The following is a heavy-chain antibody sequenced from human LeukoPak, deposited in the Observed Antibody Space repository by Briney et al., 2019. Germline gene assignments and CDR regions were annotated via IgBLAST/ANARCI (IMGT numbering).Heavy chain of an antibody. D-gene: IGHD6-13*01. V-gene: IGHV1-18*01. CDR3: ARDLGYSSSWYLIDPQNTPNQDAFDI. CDR2: ISAYNGNT. CDR1: GYTFTSYG. Sequence: GASVKVSCKASGYTFTSYGISWVRQAPGQGLEWMGWISAYNGNTNYAQKLQGRVTMTTDTSTSTAYMELRSLRSDDTAVYYCARDLGYSSSWYLIDPQNTPNQDAFDIWGQGTMVTVSS. J-gene: IGHJ3*02.